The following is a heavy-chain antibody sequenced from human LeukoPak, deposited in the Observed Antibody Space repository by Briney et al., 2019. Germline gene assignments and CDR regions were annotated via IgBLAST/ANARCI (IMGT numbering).Heavy chain of an antibody. D-gene: IGHD1-26*01. CDR1: GYTFTSYG. CDR2: ISAYNGNT. CDR3: ARDPGGGSSDY. Sequence: ASAKVSCKAPGYTFTSYGISWVRQAPGQGLEWMGWISAYNGNTNYAQKLQGRVTMTTDTSTNTAYMELRSLRSDDTAVYYCARDPGGGSSDYWGQGTLVTVSS. V-gene: IGHV1-18*01. J-gene: IGHJ4*02.